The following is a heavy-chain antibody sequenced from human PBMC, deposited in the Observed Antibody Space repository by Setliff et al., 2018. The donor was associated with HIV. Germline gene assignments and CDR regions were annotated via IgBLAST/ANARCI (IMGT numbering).Heavy chain of an antibody. Sequence: SETLSLTCTVSGDPISGFYWSWIRQPPGKGLECIGYIYSSGSTNYNPSLKSRVTMSVDTSKNQFSLELRSVTAADTAVYYCARRVVLAAAFDYWGQGALVTVSS. CDR2: IYSSGST. V-gene: IGHV4-59*08. CDR3: ARRVVLAAAFDY. D-gene: IGHD2-15*01. CDR1: GDPISGFY. J-gene: IGHJ4*02.